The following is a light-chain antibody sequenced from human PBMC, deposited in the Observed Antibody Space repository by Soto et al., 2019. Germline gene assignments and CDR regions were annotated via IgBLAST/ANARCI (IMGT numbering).Light chain of an antibody. V-gene: IGLV1-40*01. CDR2: GNS. CDR3: QSYDSSLSGGV. J-gene: IGLJ3*02. CDR1: SSNIGAGYD. Sequence: QSVLTQPPSVSGAPGQRVTISCTGSSSNIGAGYDVHWYQQLPGTAPKLLIYGNSNRPSGDPDRFSGSKSGTSASLAITGLQAEDEADYYCQSYDSSLSGGVFGGGTQVTVL.